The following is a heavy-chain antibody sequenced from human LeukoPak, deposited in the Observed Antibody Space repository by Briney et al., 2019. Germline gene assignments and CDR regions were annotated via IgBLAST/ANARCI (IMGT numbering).Heavy chain of an antibody. J-gene: IGHJ6*03. CDR2: IYIGSST. Sequence: GGSLRLSCAPSGFTVRSNYMSWVRRAPGKGLEWVSVIYIGSSTYYADSVKGRFTIYRDNSKNTLYLQMNSLRAEDTAVYYCASGSGSYRTPYYYMDVWGTGTTVTVSS. D-gene: IGHD3-10*01. CDR1: GFTVRSNY. V-gene: IGHV3-53*01. CDR3: ASGSGSYRTPYYYMDV.